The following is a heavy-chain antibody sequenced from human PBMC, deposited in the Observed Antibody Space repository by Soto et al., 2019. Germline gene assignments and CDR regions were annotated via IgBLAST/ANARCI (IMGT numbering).Heavy chain of an antibody. CDR3: AKDKVGEYYYYYYMDV. D-gene: IGHD2-2*01. V-gene: IGHV3-23*01. J-gene: IGHJ6*03. Sequence: PGGSLRLSCAASGFTFSSYAMSWVRQAPGKGLEWVSAISGSGGSTYYADSVKGRFTISRDNSKNTLYLQMNSLRAEDTAVYYCAKDKVGEYYYYYYMDVWGKGTTVTVPS. CDR1: GFTFSSYA. CDR2: ISGSGGST.